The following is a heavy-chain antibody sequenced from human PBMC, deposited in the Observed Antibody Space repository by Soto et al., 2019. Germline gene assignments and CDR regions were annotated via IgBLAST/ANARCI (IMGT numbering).Heavy chain of an antibody. V-gene: IGHV4-30-2*01. D-gene: IGHD3-10*01. Sequence: QLQLQESGSGLVKPSQTLSLTCAVSGGSISSGGYSWSWIRQPPGKGLEWIGYIYHSGSTYYNPSPXRXXTISVDRSKHQFSLRLRSVTAAETAVYYCARVPGPWGQGTLVTVSS. CDR2: IYHSGST. CDR1: GGSISSGGYS. J-gene: IGHJ5*02. CDR3: ARVPGP.